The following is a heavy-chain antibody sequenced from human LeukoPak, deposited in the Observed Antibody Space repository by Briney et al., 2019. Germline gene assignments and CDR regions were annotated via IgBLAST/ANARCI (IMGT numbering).Heavy chain of an antibody. V-gene: IGHV1-2*02. CDR2: INPNSGDT. D-gene: IGHD5-12*01. Sequence: GASVKVSCKTSGYIFTGYYIHWVRQAPGQGLEWMGWINPNSGDTKYGQKFQGRVTMTRDTSMNTAYMELSSLRSDDSAVYYCAKDGDILPTIWIRFDNWGQGTLVTVSS. CDR1: GYIFTGYY. CDR3: AKDGDILPTIWIRFDN. J-gene: IGHJ4*02.